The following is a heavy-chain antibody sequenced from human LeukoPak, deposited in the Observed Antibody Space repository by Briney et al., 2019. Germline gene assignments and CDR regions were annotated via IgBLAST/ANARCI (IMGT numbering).Heavy chain of an antibody. Sequence: GGSLRLSCAASGFTFSSYSMNWVRQAPGKGLEWVSSNSSSSSYIYYADSVKGRFTISRDNAKNSLYLQMNSLRAEDTAVYYCARDHPPQWELPGYNWFDPWGQGTLVTVSS. D-gene: IGHD1-26*01. J-gene: IGHJ5*02. CDR2: NSSSSSYI. CDR3: ARDHPPQWELPGYNWFDP. CDR1: GFTFSSYS. V-gene: IGHV3-21*01.